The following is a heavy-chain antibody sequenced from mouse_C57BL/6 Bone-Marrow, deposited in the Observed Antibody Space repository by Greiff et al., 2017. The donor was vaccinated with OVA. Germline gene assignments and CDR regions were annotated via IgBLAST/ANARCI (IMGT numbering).Heavy chain of an antibody. CDR1: GYTFTSYG. CDR2: IYPRSGNT. D-gene: IGHD1-1*01. V-gene: IGHV1-81*01. Sequence: VQLQQSGAELARPGASVKLSCKASGYTFTSYGISWVKQRTGQGLEWIGEIYPRSGNTYYNEKFKGKATLTADKSSSTAYMELRSLTSEDSAVYFCARSLHYYGSSPAYWGQGTLVTVSA. CDR3: ARSLHYYGSSPAY. J-gene: IGHJ3*01.